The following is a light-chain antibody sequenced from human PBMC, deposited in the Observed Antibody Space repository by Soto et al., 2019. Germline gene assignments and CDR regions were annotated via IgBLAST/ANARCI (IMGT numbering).Light chain of an antibody. J-gene: IGKJ1*01. Sequence: EIVLTQSPGTLSLSPGERATLSCRASQSVTSSYLAWYQQKPGQPPRLLIYGASSRATGIPDRFRGSGSGTDFTLTINRLEPEDFAVYYCHQYDSSPRTFGQGTKVAIK. CDR2: GAS. CDR3: HQYDSSPRT. CDR1: QSVTSSY. V-gene: IGKV3-20*01.